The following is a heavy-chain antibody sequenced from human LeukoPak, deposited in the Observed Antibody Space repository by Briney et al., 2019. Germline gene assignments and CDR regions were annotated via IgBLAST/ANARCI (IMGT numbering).Heavy chain of an antibody. CDR1: GNSITSDF. CDR2: INYSGRS. D-gene: IGHD2-21*01. J-gene: IGHJ4*02. V-gene: IGHV4-59*08. Sequence: SETLPLTCIVSGNSITSDFWSWIRQSPGKGLEWIGYINYSGRSEYDPSLKSRVIISVDRSRKRVSLKMRSVTAADTAVYYCARLDCLSDECYNYWAVGALVTVSS. CDR3: ARLDCLSDECYNY.